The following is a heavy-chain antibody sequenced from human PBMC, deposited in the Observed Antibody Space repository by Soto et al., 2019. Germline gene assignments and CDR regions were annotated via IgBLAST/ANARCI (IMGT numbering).Heavy chain of an antibody. CDR3: ARVDGYTYPNDY. CDR2: IESSSSYI. Sequence: EVQVVESGGGLVKPGGSLRLSCAASGFTFSSYTMNWVRQAPGKGLEWVSSIESSSSYIYYADSMKGRFTVSRDNAKNSLYLQMNSLRAEDTAVYYCARVDGYTYPNDYWGQGTRVTVSS. D-gene: IGHD5-12*01. J-gene: IGHJ4*02. CDR1: GFTFSSYT. V-gene: IGHV3-21*01.